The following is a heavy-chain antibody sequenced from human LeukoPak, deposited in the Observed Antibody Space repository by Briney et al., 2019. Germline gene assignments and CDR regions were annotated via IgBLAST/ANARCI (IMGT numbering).Heavy chain of an antibody. Sequence: SETLSLTCTVSGGSISSYYWSWIRQPAGKGLEWIGRIYTSGSTNCNPSLKSRVTMSVDTSKNQFSLRLSSVTAADTAVYYCARLSIAAAGRRGWFDPWGQGTLLTVSS. CDR2: IYTSGST. V-gene: IGHV4-4*07. J-gene: IGHJ5*02. CDR1: GGSISSYY. CDR3: ARLSIAAAGRRGWFDP. D-gene: IGHD6-13*01.